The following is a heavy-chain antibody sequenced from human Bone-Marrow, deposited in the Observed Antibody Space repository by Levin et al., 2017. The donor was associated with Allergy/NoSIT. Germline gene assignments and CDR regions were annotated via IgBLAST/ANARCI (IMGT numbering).Heavy chain of an antibody. CDR3: AQFVVGTAGWL. CDR2: ITADGSGA. J-gene: IGHJ2*01. Sequence: GGSLRLSCAASGFTFRDYWMHWVRQAPGKGLEWVSRITADGSGATYADSLRGRSTISRDNAKDTMFLQMDSLRPEDTAVYYCAQFVVGTAGWLWGSGTLVTVS. D-gene: IGHD2-21*02. V-gene: IGHV3-74*01. CDR1: GFTFRDYW.